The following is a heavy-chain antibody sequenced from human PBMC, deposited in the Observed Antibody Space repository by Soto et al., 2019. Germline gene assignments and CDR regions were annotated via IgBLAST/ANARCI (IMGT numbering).Heavy chain of an antibody. V-gene: IGHV1-69*06. CDR1: GGTLSDHG. Sequence: QVQLEQSGAEVKKPGSSVKVSCKASGGTLSDHGVAWLRQAPGQGLEWMGGTIPVFHTAKYAQKFQGRVTVTADKFTNIAYMELSSLSCEDTAFYFCARGVYGAGNYYTGPSAFDIWVQGTMVIVSS. J-gene: IGHJ3*02. CDR3: ARGVYGAGNYYTGPSAFDI. D-gene: IGHD3-10*01. CDR2: TIPVFHTA.